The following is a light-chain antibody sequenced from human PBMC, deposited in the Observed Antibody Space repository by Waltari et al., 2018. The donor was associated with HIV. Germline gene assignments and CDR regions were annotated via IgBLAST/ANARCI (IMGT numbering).Light chain of an antibody. CDR3: QTWGSGIHVV. V-gene: IGLV3-21*01. Sequence: YELTQPPSVSVAPGPPAIITCGGHNIQSKSVQWYQQKPGQAPVLVIYFDLDRPSGIPDRFSGSSSGAERYLTISSLQSEDEGDYYCQTWGSGIHVVFGGGTK. J-gene: IGLJ2*01. CDR2: FDL. CDR1: NIQSKS.